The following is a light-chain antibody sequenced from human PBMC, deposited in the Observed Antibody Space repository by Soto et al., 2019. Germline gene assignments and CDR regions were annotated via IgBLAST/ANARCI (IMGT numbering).Light chain of an antibody. CDR2: DAS. CDR3: QQYITYSPYT. CDR1: QSVSVW. J-gene: IGKJ2*01. Sequence: DIQMTQSPSTLSASVGDRVTITCRASQSVSVWLAWYQQKPGKAPKLLISDASPLQRGVPSRFSGSGSGTDFTLIISNLQSDDFATYYCQQYITYSPYTFGQGTKVDIK. V-gene: IGKV1-5*01.